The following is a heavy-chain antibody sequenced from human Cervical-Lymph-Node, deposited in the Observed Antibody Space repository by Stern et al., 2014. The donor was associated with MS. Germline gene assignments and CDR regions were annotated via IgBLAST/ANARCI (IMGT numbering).Heavy chain of an antibody. V-gene: IGHV5-51*01. J-gene: IGHJ4*02. CDR2: IYPGDSDT. CDR3: ARGSAGAGAFFDY. D-gene: IGHD2-8*02. CDR1: GYTFSNSW. Sequence: EDQLVESGAEVKKPGESLKISCKGSGYTFSNSWIGWVRQMPGRGLEWMGIIYPGDSDTRYSPSFQGQITISADKSIRTAYLQWNSLKASDTAIFYCARGSAGAGAFFDYWGQGTLVTVSS.